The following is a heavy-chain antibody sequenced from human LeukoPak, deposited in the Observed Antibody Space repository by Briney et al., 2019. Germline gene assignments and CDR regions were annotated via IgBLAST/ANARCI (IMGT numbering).Heavy chain of an antibody. CDR3: AKDRGGSSGWYPGFDY. D-gene: IGHD6-19*01. Sequence: GGSLRLSCAASGFTISSYWMSWVRQAPGKGLEWVANIKQDGSEKYYVDSVKGRFTISRDNAKNSLFLQMSSLRAEDTAVYYCAKDRGGSSGWYPGFDYWGQGALVTVSS. CDR2: IKQDGSEK. V-gene: IGHV3-7*05. CDR1: GFTISSYW. J-gene: IGHJ4*02.